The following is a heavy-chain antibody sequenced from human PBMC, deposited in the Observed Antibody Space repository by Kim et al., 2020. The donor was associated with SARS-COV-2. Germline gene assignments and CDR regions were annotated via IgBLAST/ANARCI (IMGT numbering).Heavy chain of an antibody. D-gene: IGHD3-10*01. J-gene: IGHJ4*02. V-gene: IGHV4-39*01. CDR3: ARHRGSLWFGELYDY. Sequence: PTRKGRVTISVDTSKNQFSLKLSSVTAAGTAVYYCARHRGSLWFGELYDYWGQGTLVTVSS.